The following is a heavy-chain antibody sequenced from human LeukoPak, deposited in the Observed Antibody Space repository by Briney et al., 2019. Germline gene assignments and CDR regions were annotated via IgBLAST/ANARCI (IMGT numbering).Heavy chain of an antibody. V-gene: IGHV3-7*01. CDR3: ARDAGNSGYGMDV. Sequence: GVSLRLSCAASGFTFSGRCMIWLRQAPGKGLEWVANINQDGTDKYYVDSVKGRFTISRNSAKNSLYLQMSSLRDEDTAVYYCARDAGNSGYGMDVWGQRTTVTVSS. D-gene: IGHD5-12*01. J-gene: IGHJ6*02. CDR2: INQDGTDK. CDR1: GFTFSGRC.